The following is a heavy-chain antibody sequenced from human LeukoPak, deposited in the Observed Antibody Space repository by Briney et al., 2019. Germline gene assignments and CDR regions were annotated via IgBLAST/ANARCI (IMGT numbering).Heavy chain of an antibody. CDR1: GFTFSSYA. D-gene: IGHD6-19*01. J-gene: IGHJ4*02. Sequence: GGSLRLSCAASGFTFSSYAMSWVRQAPGKGLEWVSAISGSGGSTYYADSVKGRFTISRDNSKNTLYLQMNSLSAEDTAVYYCAKDPTNIAVAGTSDYWGQGTLVTVSS. CDR2: ISGSGGST. V-gene: IGHV3-23*01. CDR3: AKDPTNIAVAGTSDY.